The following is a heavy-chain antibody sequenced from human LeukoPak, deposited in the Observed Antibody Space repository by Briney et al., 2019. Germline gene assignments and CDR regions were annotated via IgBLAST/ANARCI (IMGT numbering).Heavy chain of an antibody. Sequence: ASVKVSCKASGYTFTSYDINWVRQATGQGLEWMGWMNPNSGNTGYAQKFQGRVTITRNTSISTAYMELSSLRSEDTAVYYCARDDHGKTYNWFDPWGQGTLVTASS. J-gene: IGHJ5*02. D-gene: IGHD3-16*01. CDR1: GYTFTSYD. CDR3: ARDDHGKTYNWFDP. V-gene: IGHV1-8*03. CDR2: MNPNSGNT.